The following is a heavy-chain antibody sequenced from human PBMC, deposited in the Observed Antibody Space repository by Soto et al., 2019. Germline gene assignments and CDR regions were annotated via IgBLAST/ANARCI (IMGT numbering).Heavy chain of an antibody. CDR1: GGTFSSYA. D-gene: IGHD6-19*01. Sequence: SVKVSCKASGGTFSSYAISWVRQDTGQGLEWMGGIIPIFGTANYAQKFQGRVTITADESTSTAYRELASLRSECTPVYYCARDGGGSGYGKQYYYHGMGVWGQGTTVTGFS. CDR3: ARDGGGSGYGKQYYYHGMGV. J-gene: IGHJ6*02. CDR2: IIPIFGTA. V-gene: IGHV1-69*13.